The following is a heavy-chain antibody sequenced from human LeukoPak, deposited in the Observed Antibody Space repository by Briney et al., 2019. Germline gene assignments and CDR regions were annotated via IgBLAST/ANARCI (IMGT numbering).Heavy chain of an antibody. D-gene: IGHD6-19*01. Sequence: PSETLSLTCAVYGGSFSGYYWSWIRQPPGKGLEWIGEINHSGSTNYNPSLKSRVTISVDTSKNQFSLKLSSVTAADTAVYYCARPAVAGTRLNNNWFDPWGQGTLVTVSS. CDR2: INHSGST. J-gene: IGHJ5*02. CDR1: GGSFSGYY. V-gene: IGHV4-34*01. CDR3: ARPAVAGTRLNNNWFDP.